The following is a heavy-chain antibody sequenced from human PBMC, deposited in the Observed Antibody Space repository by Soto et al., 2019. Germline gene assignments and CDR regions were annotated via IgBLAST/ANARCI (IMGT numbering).Heavy chain of an antibody. J-gene: IGHJ5*02. Sequence: SETLSLTCAASGGTITSARYSWCWHTQPQGQGLEGLGYMYHSGNTYYNPSLKGRVTISLDHSKNQFSLRMNSVTAADTAVYFCASGNYGVVSGSVCFDPWGQGTLVTVSS. D-gene: IGHD3-3*02. CDR3: ASGNYGVVSGSVCFDP. CDR2: MYHSGNT. CDR1: GGTITSARYS. V-gene: IGHV4-30-2*01.